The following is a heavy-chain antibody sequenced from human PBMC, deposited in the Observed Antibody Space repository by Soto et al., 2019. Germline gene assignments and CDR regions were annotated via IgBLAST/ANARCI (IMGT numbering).Heavy chain of an antibody. CDR3: AKSLKLELDVHWFDP. Sequence: QVQLVESVGGVVQPGRSLRLSCAASGFTFSSYGMHWVRQAPGKGLEWVAVISYDGSNKYYADSVKGRFTISRDNSKNTRYLQMNSLRAEDTAVYYCAKSLKLELDVHWFDPWGQGTMVTVSS. J-gene: IGHJ5*02. D-gene: IGHD1-7*01. CDR1: GFTFSSYG. CDR2: ISYDGSNK. V-gene: IGHV3-30*18.